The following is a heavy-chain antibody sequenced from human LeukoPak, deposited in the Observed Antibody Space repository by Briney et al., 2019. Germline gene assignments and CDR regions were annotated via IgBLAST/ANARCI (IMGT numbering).Heavy chain of an antibody. CDR3: AKEYCSGGRCYRGAFDI. Sequence: GRSLRLSCAASGFTFDDYAMHWVRQAPGKGLEWVSGISWNSGSIGYADSVKGRFTISRDNAKNSLYLQMNSLRAEDMALYYCAKEYCSGGRCYRGAFDIWGQGTMVTVSS. V-gene: IGHV3-9*03. CDR1: GFTFDDYA. CDR2: ISWNSGSI. D-gene: IGHD2-15*01. J-gene: IGHJ3*02.